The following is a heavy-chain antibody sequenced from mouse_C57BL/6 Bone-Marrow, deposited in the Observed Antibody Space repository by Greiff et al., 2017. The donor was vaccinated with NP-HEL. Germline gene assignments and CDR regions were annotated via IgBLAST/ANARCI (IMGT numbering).Heavy chain of an antibody. CDR1: GFTFTDYY. J-gene: IGHJ2*01. CDR3: ARYPGAYFDD. CDR2: IRNKANGYTT. D-gene: IGHD3-1*01. V-gene: IGHV7-3*01. Sequence: EVKLVESGGGLVQPGGSLSLSCAASGFTFTDYYMSWVRQPPGKALEWLGFIRNKANGYTTEYSASVKGRFTISRDNSQSILYLQMNALRAEDSATYYCARYPGAYFDDWGQGTTLTVSS.